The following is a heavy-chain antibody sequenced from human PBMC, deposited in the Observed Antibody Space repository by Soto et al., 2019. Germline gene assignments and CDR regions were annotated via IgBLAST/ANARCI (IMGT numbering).Heavy chain of an antibody. D-gene: IGHD2-2*01. V-gene: IGHV1-69*12. J-gene: IGHJ6*04. CDR3: ARVVSAAGYYDDMDV. CDR1: GGTFSSYA. CDR2: IIPIFGTA. Sequence: QVQLVQSGAEVKKPGSSVKVSCKASGGTFSSYAISWVRQAPGQGLEWMGGIIPIFGTANYAQKFQGRVTITADESTSTDYMTMSSLRSEDTAVYYCARVVSAAGYYDDMDVWGEVATVTVCS.